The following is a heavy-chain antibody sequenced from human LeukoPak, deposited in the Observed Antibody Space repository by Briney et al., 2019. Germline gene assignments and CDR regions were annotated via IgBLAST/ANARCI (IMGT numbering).Heavy chain of an antibody. Sequence: GGSLRLSCAASGFTFSSYIMNWVRQAPGKGLEWVSSISSSSSYIYYADSVKGRFTISRDNAKNSLYLQMNSLRAEDTAVYYCVRDSIGYSYARHPYYFDYWGQGTLVTVSS. J-gene: IGHJ4*02. V-gene: IGHV3-21*01. CDR3: VRDSIGYSYARHPYYFDY. CDR1: GFTFSSYI. D-gene: IGHD5-18*01. CDR2: ISSSSSYI.